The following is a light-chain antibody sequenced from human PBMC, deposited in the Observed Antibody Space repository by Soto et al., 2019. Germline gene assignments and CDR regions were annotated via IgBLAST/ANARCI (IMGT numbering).Light chain of an antibody. CDR2: AAS. V-gene: IGKV1-39*01. CDR3: QQSYVTPWK. Sequence: DIQMTQSPSSLSASIGDRVTISCRASQDISSSLNWYQHKSGKAPKLLIYAASGLHSGVPSRFSGSGSGKDFTLTISSLQNEDFETYYCQQSYVTPWKVGQGTPVDIK. J-gene: IGKJ1*01. CDR1: QDISSS.